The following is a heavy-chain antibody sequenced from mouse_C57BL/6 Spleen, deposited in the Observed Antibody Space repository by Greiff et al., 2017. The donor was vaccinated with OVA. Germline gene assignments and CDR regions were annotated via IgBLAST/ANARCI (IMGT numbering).Heavy chain of an antibody. CDR1: GYTFTSYW. D-gene: IGHD2-1*01. V-gene: IGHV1-69*01. CDR3: ARWVYGNWRFDV. J-gene: IGHJ1*03. CDR2: IDPSDSYT. Sequence: QVQLQQPGAELVMPGASVKLSCKASGYTFTSYWMHWVKQRPGQGLEWIGEIDPSDSYTNYNQKFKGKSTLTVDKSSSTAYMQLSSLTSDDSAVYYCARWVYGNWRFDVWGTGTTVTVSS.